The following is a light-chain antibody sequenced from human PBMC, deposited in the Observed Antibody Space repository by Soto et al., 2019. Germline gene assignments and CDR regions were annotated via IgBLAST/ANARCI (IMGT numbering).Light chain of an antibody. CDR1: SSDVGAFDY. CDR2: DVS. CDR3: CSHTTPKSYV. J-gene: IGLJ1*01. Sequence: QSALTQPASVSGSPGQSITISCTGTSSDVGAFDYVSWYQQHPGKVPKLLIFDVSSRPSGVSSRFSGSKSANTASLTISGLQAEDDADYFCCSHTTPKSYVFGTGTKLTVL. V-gene: IGLV2-14*03.